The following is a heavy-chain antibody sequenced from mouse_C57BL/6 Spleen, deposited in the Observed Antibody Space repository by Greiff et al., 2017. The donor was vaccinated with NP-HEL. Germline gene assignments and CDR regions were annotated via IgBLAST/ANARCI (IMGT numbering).Heavy chain of an antibody. CDR2: ISSGSSTI. CDR1: GFTFSDYG. V-gene: IGHV5-17*01. Sequence: EVKLVESGGGLVKPGGSLKLSCAASGFTFSDYGMHWVRQAPEKGLEWVAYISSGSSTIYYADTVKGRFTISRDNAKNTLFLQMTSLRSKDTAMYYCARRGAYYSNYRAMDYWGQGTSVTVSS. CDR3: ARRGAYYSNYRAMDY. J-gene: IGHJ4*01. D-gene: IGHD2-5*01.